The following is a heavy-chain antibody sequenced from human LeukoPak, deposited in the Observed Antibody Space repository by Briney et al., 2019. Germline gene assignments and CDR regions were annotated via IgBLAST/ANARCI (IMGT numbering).Heavy chain of an antibody. Sequence: GGSLRLSCAASGFTFRSYGMRWVRQAPGKGLEWVAFIRYDGSNKYYADSVKGRFTISRDNSKNTLYLQMNSLRAEDTAVYHCARQLEDAIDGYYFDYWGQGTLVTVSS. J-gene: IGHJ4*02. V-gene: IGHV3-30*02. CDR3: ARQLEDAIDGYYFDY. CDR2: IRYDGSNK. D-gene: IGHD1-1*01. CDR1: GFTFRSYG.